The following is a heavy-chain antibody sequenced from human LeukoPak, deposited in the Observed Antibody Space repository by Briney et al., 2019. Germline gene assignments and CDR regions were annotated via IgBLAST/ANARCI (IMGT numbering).Heavy chain of an antibody. CDR2: IYYSGST. CDR1: GGFISSGGYY. CDR3: ARGKGPLPYFDY. Sequence: SQTLSLTCTVSGGFISSGGYYWSWIRQHPGKGLEWIGYIYYSGSTYYNPSLKSRVTISVDTSKNQFSLKLSSVTAADTAVYYCARGKGPLPYFDYWGQGTLVTVSS. V-gene: IGHV4-31*03. J-gene: IGHJ4*02.